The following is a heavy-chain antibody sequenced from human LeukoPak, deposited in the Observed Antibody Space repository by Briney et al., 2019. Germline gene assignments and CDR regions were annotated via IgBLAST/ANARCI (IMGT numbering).Heavy chain of an antibody. D-gene: IGHD2-2*01. CDR1: GGSISSYY. V-gene: IGHV4-59*08. CDR3: ARHEVRGLYFDY. J-gene: IGHJ4*02. CDR2: IYYSGST. Sequence: SETLSLTCTVSGGSISSYYWSWIRQPPGRGLEWIGYIYYSGSTNYNASLKSRVTISVDTSKKQFSLKLTSVTAVDTAVYYCARHEVRGLYFDYWGQGTLVTVSS.